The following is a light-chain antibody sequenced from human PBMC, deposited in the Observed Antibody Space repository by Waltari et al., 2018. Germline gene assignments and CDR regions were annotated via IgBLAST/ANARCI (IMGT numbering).Light chain of an antibody. CDR1: SSNVGGYNY. V-gene: IGLV2-23*02. Sequence: QSALTQPASVSGSPGQSITISCTGTSSNVGGYNYFPWYQQNPGSAPKLLIYDVHKRPSGVSNRFSGSKSGNTASLTISGLQAEDEADYYCQSYAGTSYYVFGTGTEVTVL. CDR3: QSYAGTSYYV. J-gene: IGLJ1*01. CDR2: DVH.